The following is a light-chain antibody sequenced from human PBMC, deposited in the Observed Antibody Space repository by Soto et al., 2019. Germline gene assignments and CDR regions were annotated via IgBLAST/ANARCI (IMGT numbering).Light chain of an antibody. Sequence: EIVLTPSPATLSFSPGERATLSCRASQSVRSSLAWYQQKPGQPPRLLIYDASNRATGIPARFSGSGSGTDFTLTISSLEPADFAVYYCQQRSNWPPSITFGQGTPLEIK. CDR1: QSVRSS. CDR2: DAS. J-gene: IGKJ5*01. V-gene: IGKV3-11*01. CDR3: QQRSNWPPSIT.